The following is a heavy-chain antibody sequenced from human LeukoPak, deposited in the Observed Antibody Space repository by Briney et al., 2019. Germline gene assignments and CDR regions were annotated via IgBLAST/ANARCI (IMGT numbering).Heavy chain of an antibody. V-gene: IGHV3-74*03. CDR2: IKSDESSA. D-gene: IGHD1-26*01. CDR3: ATVFKGSSLEDY. Sequence: GGSPRLSCVASGFTITNNWMYWVRQAPGRGLVWVSRIKSDESSAAYADSVKGRFTISRDNAKNTLYLQMNSLRVEDTAVYYCATVFKGSSLEDYWGQGTLVTVSS. J-gene: IGHJ4*02. CDR1: GFTITNNW.